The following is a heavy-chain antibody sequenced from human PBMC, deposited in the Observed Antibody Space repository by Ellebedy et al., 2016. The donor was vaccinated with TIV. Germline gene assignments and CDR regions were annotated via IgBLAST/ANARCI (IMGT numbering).Heavy chain of an antibody. J-gene: IGHJ4*02. D-gene: IGHD4/OR15-4a*01. Sequence: PGGSLRLSCAASGFTFSRYWMHWVRPAPGTGLVSVSRINRDWSGTSYADPVEGRFTISRDNAKNTLYLQMNSLRAEDTAIYYCAREASLDYGGDYFDYWGQGALVTVSS. CDR3: AREASLDYGGDYFDY. CDR2: INRDWSGT. V-gene: IGHV3-74*01. CDR1: GFTFSRYW.